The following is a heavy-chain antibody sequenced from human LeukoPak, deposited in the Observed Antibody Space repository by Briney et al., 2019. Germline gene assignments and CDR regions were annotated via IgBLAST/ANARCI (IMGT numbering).Heavy chain of an antibody. CDR2: IYYSGST. J-gene: IGHJ4*02. CDR1: GYSISSSNW. V-gene: IGHV4-28*01. Sequence: MPSETLSLTCAVSGYSISSSNWWGWTRQPPGQGVEWIGYIYYSGSTYYNPSLKSRVTMSVDTSKNQSSLKLSSVTAVDTAVYYCARIGSDDTALDYWGQGTLVTVSS. D-gene: IGHD5-18*01. CDR3: ARIGSDDTALDY.